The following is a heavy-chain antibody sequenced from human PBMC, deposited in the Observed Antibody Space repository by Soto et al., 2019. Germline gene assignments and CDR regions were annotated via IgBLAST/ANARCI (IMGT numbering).Heavy chain of an antibody. D-gene: IGHD3-10*01. CDR2: IYYSGST. CDR1: PVSISSYY. V-gene: IGHV4-59*01. CDR3: ARVFAPMVGCDIAVSFDC. J-gene: IGHJ4*02. Sequence: SETLPLTCTVSPVSISSYYWSWIRPPPGKGLEWIRYIYYSGSTNYNPSLKSRVTISIDTAKNQFSLNLSSVTAADTALFYCARVFAPMVGCDIAVSFDCWGQGTLVTV.